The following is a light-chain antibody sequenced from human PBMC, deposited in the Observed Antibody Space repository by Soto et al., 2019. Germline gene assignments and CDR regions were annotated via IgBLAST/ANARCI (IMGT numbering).Light chain of an antibody. CDR3: QQYNGYSRT. Sequence: DIQMTQSPSTLSAFVGERVTITCRASQNIYKWVAWYQQRPGKAPNLLIYDASRLQIGVPSRFSGSGSGTEFTLTISSLQHDDFETYYCQQYNGYSRTFGQGTKADIK. J-gene: IGKJ2*01. CDR1: QNIYKW. CDR2: DAS. V-gene: IGKV1-5*01.